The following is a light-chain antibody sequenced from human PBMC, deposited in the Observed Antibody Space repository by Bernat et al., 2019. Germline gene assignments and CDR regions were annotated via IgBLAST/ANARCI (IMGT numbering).Light chain of an antibody. V-gene: IGKV3-20*01. CDR1: QSVSISY. Sequence: EIVLTQSPGTLSLSPGERATLPCRASQSVSISYLAWYQQKPGQAPRLLIYGASSRATGIPDRFSGSGSGTDFTLTISRLEPEDFAVYYCEQYGSSLRTFGQGTKVEIK. J-gene: IGKJ1*01. CDR2: GAS. CDR3: EQYGSSLRT.